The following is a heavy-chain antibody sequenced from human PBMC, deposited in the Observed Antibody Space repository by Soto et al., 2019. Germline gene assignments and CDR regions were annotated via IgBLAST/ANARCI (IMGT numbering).Heavy chain of an antibody. CDR2: LYSGGSA. D-gene: IGHD3-10*01. V-gene: IGHV3-53*01. CDR3: ASSIFYSGFLDP. CDR1: ELTVSTKY. Sequence: EVQLIESGGGLTQPGGSLRLSCAASELTVSTKYMNWIRQAPGKGLEWVAALYSGGSAYYADSVKGRFTISRDSSKNTLYLQMNSLRVDDTAVYYCASSIFYSGFLDPWGQGALVTVSS. J-gene: IGHJ5*02.